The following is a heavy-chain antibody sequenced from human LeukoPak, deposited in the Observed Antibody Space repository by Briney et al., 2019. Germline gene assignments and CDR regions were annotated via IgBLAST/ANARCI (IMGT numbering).Heavy chain of an antibody. D-gene: IGHD3-16*01. V-gene: IGHV3-7*01. J-gene: IGHJ3*02. CDR3: TREGVGGFDT. Sequence: PGRSLRPSCAASGFTFSSYGMHWVRQAPGKGLEWVANIKQDGSDKDYVDSVKGRFTISRDNAMNSLYLQMNSLRVEDTAVYYCTREGVGGFDTWGQGAMVAVSS. CDR1: GFTFSSYG. CDR2: IKQDGSDK.